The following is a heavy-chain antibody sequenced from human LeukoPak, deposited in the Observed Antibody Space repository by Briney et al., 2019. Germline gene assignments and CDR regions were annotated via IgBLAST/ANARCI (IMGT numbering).Heavy chain of an antibody. CDR3: ARLVVAATLGY. Sequence: PGGSLRLSCAASGFTVSSNYMSWVRQAPGKGLEWVSVIYSGGSTYYADSVKGRFTISRDNSKNTLYLQMNSLRAEDTAVYYCARLVVAATLGYWGQGTLVTVSS. V-gene: IGHV3-66*01. J-gene: IGHJ4*02. D-gene: IGHD2-15*01. CDR2: IYSGGST. CDR1: GFTVSSNY.